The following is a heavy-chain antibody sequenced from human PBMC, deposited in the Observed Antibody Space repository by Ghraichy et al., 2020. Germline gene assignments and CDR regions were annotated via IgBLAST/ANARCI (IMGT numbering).Heavy chain of an antibody. CDR3: TTLYGDYALRDY. Sequence: GESLNISCVASGFAFTNAWMSWVRQAPVKGLEWVGHIKSKTDGGTTDYAAPVKGRFTISRDDSRSTLYLQMNNLKTEDTAVYYCTTLYGDYALRDYWGQGTLVTVSS. CDR1: GFAFTNAW. J-gene: IGHJ4*02. V-gene: IGHV3-15*01. D-gene: IGHD4-17*01. CDR2: IKSKTDGGTT.